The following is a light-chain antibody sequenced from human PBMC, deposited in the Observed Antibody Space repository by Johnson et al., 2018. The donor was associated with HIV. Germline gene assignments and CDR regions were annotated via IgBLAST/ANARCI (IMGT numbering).Light chain of an antibody. CDR3: GTWDTSLSPGGV. Sequence: QSVLTQPPSVSAAPGQKITVSCSGSSSNIGNNYVSWYQQLPGTAPKLLIYDNNKRPSGIPDRFSGSKSGTSATLGITGLQTGDETYYYCGTWDTSLSPGGVFGTGTKVSVL. V-gene: IGLV1-51*01. J-gene: IGLJ1*01. CDR2: DNN. CDR1: SSNIGNNY.